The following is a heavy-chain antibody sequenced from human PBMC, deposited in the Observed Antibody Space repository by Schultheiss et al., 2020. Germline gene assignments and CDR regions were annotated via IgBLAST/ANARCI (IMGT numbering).Heavy chain of an antibody. V-gene: IGHV4-34*01. CDR1: GGSFSGYY. CDR3: ARPYGSGSYAPYFDY. D-gene: IGHD3-10*01. CDR2: INHSGST. J-gene: IGHJ4*02. Sequence: SQTLLLTCAVYGGSFSGYYWSWIRQPPGKGLEWIGEINHSGSTNYNPSLKSRVTISVDTSKNQFSLKLSSVTAADTAVYYCARPYGSGSYAPYFDYWGQGTLVTVSS.